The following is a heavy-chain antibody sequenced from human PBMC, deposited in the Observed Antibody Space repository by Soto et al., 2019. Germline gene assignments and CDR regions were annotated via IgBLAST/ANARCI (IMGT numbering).Heavy chain of an antibody. D-gene: IGHD3-10*01. J-gene: IGHJ5*02. V-gene: IGHV4-4*02. Sequence: SETLSLTCAVSGGSISSSNWWSWVRQPPGKGLEWIGEIYHSGSTNYNPSLKSRVTISVDKSKNQFSLKLSSVTAADTAVYYCAGTLGTKVVGLGFDPWGQGTLVTVSS. CDR1: GGSISSSNW. CDR3: AGTLGTKVVGLGFDP. CDR2: IYHSGST.